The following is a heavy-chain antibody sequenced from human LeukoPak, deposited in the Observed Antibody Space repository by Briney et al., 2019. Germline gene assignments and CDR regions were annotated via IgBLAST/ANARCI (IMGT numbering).Heavy chain of an antibody. CDR3: ARHSSGSYYAY. Sequence: GGSLRLSCAASGFTFRSSWVSWARQAPGKGLEGVAHIKQDGSEKYYLDSVKGRFTISRDNARNSLFLHQNSLRGEDAAMYYCARHSSGSYYAYWGQGTLVTVSS. J-gene: IGHJ4*02. CDR2: IKQDGSEK. CDR1: GFTFRSSW. V-gene: IGHV3-7*01. D-gene: IGHD3-10*01.